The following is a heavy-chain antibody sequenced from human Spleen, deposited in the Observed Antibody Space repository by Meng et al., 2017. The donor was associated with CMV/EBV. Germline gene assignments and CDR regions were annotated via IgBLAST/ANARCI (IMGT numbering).Heavy chain of an antibody. CDR1: RFTFSNYW. J-gene: IGHJ6*02. CDR2: IKEDGREK. V-gene: IGHV3-7*01. Sequence: GESLKISCAASRFTFSNYWMSWVRQAPGKGLEWVANIKEDGREKYYVDSVKGRFSISRDNAKNSLYLQMNSLRAEDTAVYYCARESRGYCSTTSCYRFQGYYGMDVWGQGTTVTVSS. D-gene: IGHD2-2*02. CDR3: ARESRGYCSTTSCYRFQGYYGMDV.